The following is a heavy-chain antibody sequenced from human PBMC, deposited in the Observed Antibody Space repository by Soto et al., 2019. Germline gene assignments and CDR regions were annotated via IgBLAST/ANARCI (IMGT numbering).Heavy chain of an antibody. Sequence: GGSLRLSCAASGFTFSSYAMHWVRQAPGKGLEWVAVISYDGSNKYYADSVKGRFTISRDNSKNTLYLQMNSLRAEDTAVYYCAREGDPPAPQQQLVPAFDYYYGMDVWGQGTTVTVSS. CDR2: ISYDGSNK. CDR1: GFTFSSYA. J-gene: IGHJ6*02. V-gene: IGHV3-30-3*01. CDR3: AREGDPPAPQQQLVPAFDYYYGMDV. D-gene: IGHD6-13*01.